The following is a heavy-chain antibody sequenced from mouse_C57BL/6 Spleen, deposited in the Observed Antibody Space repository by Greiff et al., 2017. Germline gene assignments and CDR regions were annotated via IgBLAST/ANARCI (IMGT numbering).Heavy chain of an antibody. V-gene: IGHV1-55*01. D-gene: IGHD2-1*01. CDR1: GYTFTSYW. CDR2: IYPGSGST. Sequence: VQLQQSGAELVKPGASVKMSCKASGYTFTSYWITWVKQRPGQGLEWIGDIYPGSGSTNYNEKFKGKATLTADKSSSTAYMQLSSLTSVDSAVYYCARYERGNYGWYFDVWGTGTTVTVSS. J-gene: IGHJ1*03. CDR3: ARYERGNYGWYFDV.